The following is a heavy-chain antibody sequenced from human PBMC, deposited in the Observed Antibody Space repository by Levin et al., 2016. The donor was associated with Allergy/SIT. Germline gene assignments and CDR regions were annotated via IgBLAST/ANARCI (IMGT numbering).Heavy chain of an antibody. J-gene: IGHJ4*02. CDR1: GGPISTYY. CDR2: VYYSGAT. V-gene: IGHV4-59*01. D-gene: IGHD6-13*01. CDR3: ARASSSWYWFDY. Sequence: SETLSLTCTVSGGPISTYYWSWIRQPPGKGLEWIGYVYYSGATSYNPSLKSRVTISLDTSKNQFSLNLSSVTAADTAVYYCARASSSWYWFDYWGQGTLVTVSS.